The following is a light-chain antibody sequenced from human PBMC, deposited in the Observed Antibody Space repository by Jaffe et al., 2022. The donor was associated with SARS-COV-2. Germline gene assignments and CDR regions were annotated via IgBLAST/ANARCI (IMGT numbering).Light chain of an antibody. J-gene: IGLJ2*01. CDR2: VSSDGSH. CDR3: QTWGTGLHEV. Sequence: QLVLTQSPSASASLGASVKLTCTLSSGHSTYAIAWHHQQPEKGPRFLMKVSSDGSHNKGDGIPDRFSGSSSGAERYLTISSLQSEDEADYYCQTWGTGLHEVFGGGTKLTVL. CDR1: SGHSTYA. V-gene: IGLV4-69*01.